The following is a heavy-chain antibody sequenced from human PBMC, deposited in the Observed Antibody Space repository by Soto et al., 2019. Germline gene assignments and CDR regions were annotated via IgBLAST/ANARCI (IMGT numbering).Heavy chain of an antibody. D-gene: IGHD7-27*01. V-gene: IGHV3-33*01. CDR1: GFNLRSYG. Sequence: QVQLVESGGGVVQPGRSLRLSCVASGFNLRSYGMHWFRQAPGKGPEWVAVIWYDGSNEKYADSVKGRFTISRDDSRNTLYLQMNSLRAGDTAVYYCARVYANWEWELPGFWGQGTRVTVSS. CDR2: IWYDGSNE. CDR3: ARVYANWEWELPGF. J-gene: IGHJ4*02.